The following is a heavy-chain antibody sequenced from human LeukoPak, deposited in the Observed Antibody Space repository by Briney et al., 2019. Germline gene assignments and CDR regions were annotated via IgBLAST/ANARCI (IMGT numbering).Heavy chain of an antibody. J-gene: IGHJ4*02. Sequence: SETLSLTCTVSGGSISSGSYYWGWIRQPPGKGLEWIGSIYYSGSTYYNPSLKSRVTISVDTSKNQFSLKLSSVTAADTAVYYCAAPPATYCSSTSCYTGIRDYWGQGTLVTVSS. V-gene: IGHV4-39*01. CDR2: IYYSGST. D-gene: IGHD2-2*02. CDR1: GGSISSGSYY. CDR3: AAPPATYCSSTSCYTGIRDY.